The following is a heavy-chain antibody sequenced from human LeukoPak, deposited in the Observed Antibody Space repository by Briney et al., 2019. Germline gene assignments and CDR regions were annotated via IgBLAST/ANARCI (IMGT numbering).Heavy chain of an antibody. Sequence: SETLSLTCAVSGGSISSGGYSWSWIRQPPGKGLEWIGYIYHSGSTYYNPALKSRVTISVDRSKNQFSLKLSSVTAADTAVYYCARGVGGTAMGRYYGMDVWGQGTTVTVSS. V-gene: IGHV4-30-2*01. CDR1: GGSISSGGYS. D-gene: IGHD5-18*01. J-gene: IGHJ6*02. CDR3: ARGVGGTAMGRYYGMDV. CDR2: IYHSGST.